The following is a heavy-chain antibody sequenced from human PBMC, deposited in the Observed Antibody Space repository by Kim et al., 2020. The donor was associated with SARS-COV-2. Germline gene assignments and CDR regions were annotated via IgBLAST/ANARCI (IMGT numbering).Heavy chain of an antibody. CDR2: INIGVGNT. CDR3: ARGGTTRNGGYYFDS. Sequence: ASVKVSCKASGYTFTSYTMHWVRQAPGQGLEWMGWINIGVGNTKNLQKLLGRVTITRDTSASTAYMELRGLTSEDTAVYYGARGGTTRNGGYYFDSWGQGALVTVSS. D-gene: IGHD1-1*01. V-gene: IGHV1-3*04. CDR1: GYTFTSYT. J-gene: IGHJ4*02.